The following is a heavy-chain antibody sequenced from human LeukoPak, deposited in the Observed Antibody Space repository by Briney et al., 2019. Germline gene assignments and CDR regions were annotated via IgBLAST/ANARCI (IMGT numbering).Heavy chain of an antibody. D-gene: IGHD4-11*01. CDR1: GYTFTSYG. Sequence: ASVKVSCKASGYTFTSYGISWVRQAPGQGLEWMGWISAYNGNTNYAQKLQGRVTMTTGTSTSTAYMELRSLRSDDTAVYYCARDDYSNYYYYGMDVWGQGTTVTVSS. CDR3: ARDDYSNYYYYGMDV. CDR2: ISAYNGNT. J-gene: IGHJ6*02. V-gene: IGHV1-18*01.